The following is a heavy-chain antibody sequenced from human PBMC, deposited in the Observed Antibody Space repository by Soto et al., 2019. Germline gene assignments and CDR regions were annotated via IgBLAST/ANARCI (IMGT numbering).Heavy chain of an antibody. D-gene: IGHD3-10*01. CDR1: GDSISSNQ. Sequence: QVQLQESGPGLVKPSETLALTCTVSGDSISSNQWGWIRQPPGKGLEWIGYISKSGSANHNPSLKSRVTMSIDMAKNQFSLKLGSVTAADTAVYFCARDQMGSLDYWGHGTLVTVSS. CDR3: ARDQMGSLDY. CDR2: ISKSGSA. J-gene: IGHJ4*01. V-gene: IGHV4-59*01.